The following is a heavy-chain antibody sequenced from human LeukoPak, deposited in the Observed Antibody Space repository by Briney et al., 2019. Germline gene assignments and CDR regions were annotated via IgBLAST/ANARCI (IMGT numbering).Heavy chain of an antibody. CDR3: ARGYYYYYYMDV. CDR2: MNPNSGNT. Sequence: ASVKVSCKASGYTFTSYDINWVRQATGQGLEWMGWMNPNSGNTGYAQKFPGRVTMTRNTSISTAYMELSSLRSEDTAVYYCARGYYYYYYMDVWGKETTVTVSS. CDR1: GYTFTSYD. V-gene: IGHV1-8*01. J-gene: IGHJ6*03.